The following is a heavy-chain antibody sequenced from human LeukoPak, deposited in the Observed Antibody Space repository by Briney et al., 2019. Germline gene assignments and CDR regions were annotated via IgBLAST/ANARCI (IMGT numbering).Heavy chain of an antibody. CDR1: GFTFSSYA. Sequence: PGGSLRLSCAASGFTFSSYAMHWVRQAPGKGLEWVAVISYDGSNKYYADSVKGRFTISRDNSKNTLYLQMNSLRAEDTAVYYCARGFSTLLFVYGDYVFYWGQGTLATVSS. CDR2: ISYDGSNK. D-gene: IGHD4-17*01. CDR3: ARGFSTLLFVYGDYVFY. V-gene: IGHV3-30-3*01. J-gene: IGHJ4*02.